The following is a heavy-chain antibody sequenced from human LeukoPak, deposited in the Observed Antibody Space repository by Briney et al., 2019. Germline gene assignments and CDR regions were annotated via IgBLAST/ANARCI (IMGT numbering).Heavy chain of an antibody. CDR3: ATGDTVRHLPFDY. D-gene: IGHD3-10*01. Sequence: GASVEVSCKVSGYTLTELSMHWVRQAPGKGLEWMGGFDPEDGETIYAQKFQGRVTMTEDTSTDTAYMELSSLRSEDTAVYYCATGDTVRHLPFDYWGQGTLVTVSS. V-gene: IGHV1-24*01. J-gene: IGHJ4*02. CDR2: FDPEDGET. CDR1: GYTLTELS.